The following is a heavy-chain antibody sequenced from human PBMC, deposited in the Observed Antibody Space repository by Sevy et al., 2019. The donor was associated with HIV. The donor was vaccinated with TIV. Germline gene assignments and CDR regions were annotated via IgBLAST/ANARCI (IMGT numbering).Heavy chain of an antibody. CDR3: VRVTPDEDGTTLDS. J-gene: IGHJ4*02. Sequence: GGSLRLSCAASGFIFSNFGINWVLQAPGKELEWVAIIWHDGTKKHYLESVKGRFTISRDNSKNTVYLQMNSLRVEDSGTYYCVRVTPDEDGTTLDSWGLGTLVTISS. CDR1: GFIFSNFG. V-gene: IGHV3-33*01. CDR2: IWHDGTKK. D-gene: IGHD1-1*01.